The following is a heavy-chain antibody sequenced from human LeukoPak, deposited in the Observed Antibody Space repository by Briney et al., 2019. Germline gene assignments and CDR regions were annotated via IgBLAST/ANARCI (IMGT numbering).Heavy chain of an antibody. CDR3: ARGIAAAGRRGFDP. D-gene: IGHD6-13*01. CDR2: INHSGST. J-gene: IGHJ5*02. V-gene: IGHV4-34*01. Sequence: SETLSLTCAVYGGSFSGYYWSWIRRPPGKGLEWVGEINHSGSTNYNPSLKSRVTISVDTSKNQFSLKLSSVTAADTAVYYCARGIAAAGRRGFDPWGQGTLVNVSS. CDR1: GGSFSGYY.